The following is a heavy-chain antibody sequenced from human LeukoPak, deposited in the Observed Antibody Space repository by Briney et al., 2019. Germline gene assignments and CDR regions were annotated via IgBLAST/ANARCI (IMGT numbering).Heavy chain of an antibody. CDR1: GYTFTGYY. CDR3: ARSLADIVLMVYASPFDY. D-gene: IGHD2-8*01. CDR2: ISAYNGNT. V-gene: IGHV1-18*04. J-gene: IGHJ4*02. Sequence: ASVKVSCKASGYTFTGYYMHWVRQAPGQGLEWMGWISAYNGNTNYAQKLQGRVTMTTDTSTSTAYMELRSLRSDDTAVYYCARSLADIVLMVYASPFDYWGQGTLVTVSS.